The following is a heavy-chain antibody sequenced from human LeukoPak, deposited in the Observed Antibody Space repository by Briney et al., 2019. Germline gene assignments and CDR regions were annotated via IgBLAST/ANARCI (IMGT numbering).Heavy chain of an antibody. J-gene: IGHJ4*02. D-gene: IGHD3-22*01. CDR2: IWYDGSNK. CDR3: ARGLYYYDSSGYSPSDY. V-gene: IGHV3-33*08. Sequence: PGGSLRLSCAASGFTFSSYTMNWVRQAPGKGLEWVAVIWYDGSNKYYADSVKGRFTISRDNSKNTLYLQMNSLRAEDTAVYYCARGLYYYDSSGYSPSDYWGQGTLVTVSS. CDR1: GFTFSSYT.